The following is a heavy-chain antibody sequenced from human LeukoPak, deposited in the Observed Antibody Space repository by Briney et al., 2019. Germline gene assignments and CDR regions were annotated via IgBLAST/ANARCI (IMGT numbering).Heavy chain of an antibody. CDR2: INHSGST. CDR1: GGSFSGYY. D-gene: IGHD3-3*01. CDR3: ARTITIFGVVRGDWFGP. Sequence: SETLSLTCAVYGGSFSGYYWSWIRQPPGKGLEWIGEINHSGSTNYNPSLKSRVTISVDTSKNQFSLKLSSVTAADTAVYYCARTITIFGVVRGDWFGPWGQGTLVTVSS. V-gene: IGHV4-34*01. J-gene: IGHJ5*02.